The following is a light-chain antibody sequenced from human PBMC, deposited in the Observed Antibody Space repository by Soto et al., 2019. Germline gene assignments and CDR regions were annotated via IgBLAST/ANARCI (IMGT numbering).Light chain of an antibody. CDR1: QNVFSS. CDR2: DAS. J-gene: IGKJ2*01. CDR3: QQRSTWPPA. V-gene: IGKV3-11*01. Sequence: DTVLTQSPATLSLSPGERATLSCRASQNVFSSLGWYQHKPGQAPRLLIYDASNRATGIPARFSGSGSGTDFTLTISSLEPEDSAVYYCQQRSTWPPAFDQGTKLYIK.